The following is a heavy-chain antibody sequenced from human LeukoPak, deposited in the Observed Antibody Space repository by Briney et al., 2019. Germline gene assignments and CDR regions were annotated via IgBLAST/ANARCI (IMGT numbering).Heavy chain of an antibody. CDR1: RFTDRSSL. Sequence: GGSLRLSRVASRFTDRSSLMNWVRQAPGKGLAWVSVIYSGGSTYYADSVRGRFTISRDNSKDTLYLQMNSLRAEDTAVYYCAKVHGSGSYYSDRWGQGTLVTVSS. J-gene: IGHJ5*02. CDR2: IYSGGST. CDR3: AKVHGSGSYYSDR. V-gene: IGHV3-66*01. D-gene: IGHD3-10*01.